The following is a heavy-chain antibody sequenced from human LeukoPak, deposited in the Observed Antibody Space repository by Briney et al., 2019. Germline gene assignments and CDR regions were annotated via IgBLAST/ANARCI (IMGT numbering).Heavy chain of an antibody. V-gene: IGHV3-7*01. Sequence: GGSLRLSCAASGFIFTNYFVSWVRQAPGKGLEWVASIKHDGGEKYYVDSVRGRFTISRDNTMNSLYLQMSSLRAEDTAVYYCATDRGWRTSGYYLYYFEYWGQGTLVTYSS. D-gene: IGHD3-3*01. CDR2: IKHDGGEK. CDR3: ATDRGWRTSGYYLYYFEY. CDR1: GFIFTNYF. J-gene: IGHJ4*02.